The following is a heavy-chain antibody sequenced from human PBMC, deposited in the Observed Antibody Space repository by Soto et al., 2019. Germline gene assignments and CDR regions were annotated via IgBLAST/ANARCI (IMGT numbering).Heavy chain of an antibody. Sequence: QVQLVQSGAEVKKPGSSVKVSCKASGGTFSSYAISWVRQAPGQGLEWMGGIIPFFGTANYAQKFQGRVTIPADESTSTAYMELSSLRSEDTAVYYCASDSSCYYLVDYWGQGALVTVSS. CDR3: ASDSSCYYLVDY. CDR2: IIPFFGTA. D-gene: IGHD3-22*01. J-gene: IGHJ4*02. V-gene: IGHV1-69*12. CDR1: GGTFSSYA.